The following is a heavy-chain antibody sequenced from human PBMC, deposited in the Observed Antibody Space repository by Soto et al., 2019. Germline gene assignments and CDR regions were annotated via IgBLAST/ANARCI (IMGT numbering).Heavy chain of an antibody. CDR2: IYYSGST. CDR3: ARRKIAVAGTVGWFDP. Sequence: QLQLQESGPGLVKPSETLSLTCTVSGGSISSSSYYWGWIRQPPGKGLEWIGNIYYSGSTYYNPSLKSRVTISVDTSKNQFSLKLSSVTAADTAVYYCARRKIAVAGTVGWFDPWGQGTLVTVSS. CDR1: GGSISSSSYY. J-gene: IGHJ5*02. D-gene: IGHD6-19*01. V-gene: IGHV4-39*01.